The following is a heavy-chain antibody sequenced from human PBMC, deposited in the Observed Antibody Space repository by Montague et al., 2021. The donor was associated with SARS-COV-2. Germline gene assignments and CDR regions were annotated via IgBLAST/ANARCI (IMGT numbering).Heavy chain of an antibody. V-gene: IGHV4-4*02. D-gene: IGHD2-2*01. J-gene: IGHJ5*02. CDR1: GGSISSSNW. CDR3: ARRYCSSTSGPNWFDP. CDR2: IYHSGST. Sequence: SETLSLTCAVYGGSISSSNWRSCRRHPRGKGLGRMGEIYHSGSTNYNPXXKSRVTISVDKSKNQFSLMLGSVTAADTAVYYCARRYCSSTSGPNWFDPWGQGTLVTVSS.